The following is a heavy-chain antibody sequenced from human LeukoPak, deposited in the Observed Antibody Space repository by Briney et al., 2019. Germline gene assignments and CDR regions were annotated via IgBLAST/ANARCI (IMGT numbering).Heavy chain of an antibody. D-gene: IGHD3-22*01. J-gene: IGHJ4*02. Sequence: SETLSLTCTVSGGPISSYYWSWIRQPPGKGLEWIGYIYYSGSTNYNPSLKSRVTISVDTSKNQFSLKLRSVTAADTAVYYCAGGSSGYYYSVDYWGQGTLVTVSS. CDR3: AGGSSGYYYSVDY. V-gene: IGHV4-59*01. CDR2: IYYSGST. CDR1: GGPISSYY.